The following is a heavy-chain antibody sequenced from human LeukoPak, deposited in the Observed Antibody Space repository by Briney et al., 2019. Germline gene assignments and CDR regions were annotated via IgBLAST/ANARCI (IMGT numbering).Heavy chain of an antibody. CDR2: INPSGGST. J-gene: IGHJ4*02. CDR3: VRGGYSYGYNFDY. D-gene: IGHD5-18*01. CDR1: GYTFISYY. Sequence: GASVKVSCTTSGYTFISYYMYWVRQAPGQGLEWMGIINPSGGSTTYAQKFKGRVTMTRDTSTSTVYMELSSLRSEDTAVYYCVRGGYSYGYNFDYWGQGTLVTVSS. V-gene: IGHV1-46*01.